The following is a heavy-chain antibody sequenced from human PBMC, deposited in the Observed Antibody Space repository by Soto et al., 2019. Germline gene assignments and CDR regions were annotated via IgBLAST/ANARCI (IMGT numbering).Heavy chain of an antibody. Sequence: QVQLQESGPGLVKPSQTLSLTCTVSGGSISSGDYYWSWIRQPPGKGLEWIGYIYYSGSTYYNPSLKSRVTISVDTSKNQFSLKLSSVTAADTAVYYCARTYNWNYGVFNWFDPWGQGTLVTVSS. CDR1: GGSISSGDYY. D-gene: IGHD1-7*01. CDR2: IYYSGST. J-gene: IGHJ5*02. CDR3: ARTYNWNYGVFNWFDP. V-gene: IGHV4-30-4*01.